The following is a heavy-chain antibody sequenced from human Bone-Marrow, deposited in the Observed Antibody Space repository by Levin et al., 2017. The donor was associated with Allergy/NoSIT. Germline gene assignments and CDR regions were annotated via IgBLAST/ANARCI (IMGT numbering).Heavy chain of an antibody. D-gene: IGHD4-17*01. CDR2: ISSSGSTM. Sequence: GGSLRLSCAASGFTFSDYYMTWIRQAPGKGLEWVSYISSSGSTMFYADAVKGRFTISREHAKNSLSLQINSLRAEDTAVYYCERWTTSTTGWYFDLWGRGTPVSVSS. CDR3: ERWTTSTTGWYFDL. V-gene: IGHV3-11*01. CDR1: GFTFSDYY. J-gene: IGHJ2*01.